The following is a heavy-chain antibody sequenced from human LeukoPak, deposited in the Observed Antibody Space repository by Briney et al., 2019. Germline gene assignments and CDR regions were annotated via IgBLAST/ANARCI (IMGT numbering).Heavy chain of an antibody. CDR2: IYYSGST. CDR3: ARHLSKFSSSPAFDY. CDR1: GGSISSYY. D-gene: IGHD6-13*01. V-gene: IGHV4-59*01. J-gene: IGHJ4*02. Sequence: SETLSLTCTVSGGSISSYYWSWIRQPPGKGLEWIGYIYYSGSTNYNPSLKSRATISVDTSKNQFSLKLSSVTAADTAVYYCARHLSKFSSSPAFDYWGQGTLVTVSS.